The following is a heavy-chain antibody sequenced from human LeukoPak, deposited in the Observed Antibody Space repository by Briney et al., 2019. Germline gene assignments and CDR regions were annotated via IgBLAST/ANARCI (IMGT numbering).Heavy chain of an antibody. D-gene: IGHD6-19*01. CDR2: ISYDGSNK. Sequence: SGGSLRLSCAASGFTFSSYAMHWVRQAPGKGLEWVAVISYDGSNKYYADSVKGRFTISRDNSKNTLYLQMNSLRAEDTAVYYCARDKLGSGYSSDFDYWGQGTLVTVSS. J-gene: IGHJ4*02. CDR1: GFTFSSYA. V-gene: IGHV3-30*04. CDR3: ARDKLGSGYSSDFDY.